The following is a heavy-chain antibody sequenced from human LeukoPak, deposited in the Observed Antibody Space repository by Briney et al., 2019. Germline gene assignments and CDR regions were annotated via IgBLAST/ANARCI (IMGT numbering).Heavy chain of an antibody. D-gene: IGHD2-15*01. CDR2: IYHSGST. CDR3: ARVLLGSAFDY. V-gene: IGHV4-38-2*02. CDR1: GYSISSGYY. J-gene: IGHJ4*02. Sequence: SETLSLTCTVSGYSISSGYYWGWIRQPPGKGLEWIGSIYHSGSTYYNPSLKSRVTISVDTSKNQFSLKLSSVTAADTAVYYCARVLLGSAFDYWGQGTLVTVSS.